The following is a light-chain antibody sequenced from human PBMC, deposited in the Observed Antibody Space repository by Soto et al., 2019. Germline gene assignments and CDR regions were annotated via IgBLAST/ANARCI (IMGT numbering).Light chain of an antibody. J-gene: IGKJ4*01. CDR3: QQCAESPLT. Sequence: EIMLTQSPGTLSLSPGERAILSCRASQSVGRNYLAWFQHKPGQAPRLLIDDASSRATGIPDRFSGSGSGTDFTLTISRLEPEDFAFYYCQQCAESPLTFGGGTKLEIK. CDR2: DAS. CDR1: QSVGRNY. V-gene: IGKV3-20*01.